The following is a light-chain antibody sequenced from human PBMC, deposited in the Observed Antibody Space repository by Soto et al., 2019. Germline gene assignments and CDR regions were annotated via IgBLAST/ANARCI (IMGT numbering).Light chain of an antibody. V-gene: IGKV3-20*01. CDR1: QAISSNS. Sequence: VLTQSPDMASVSLGETGNLSCRASQAISSNSLAWYQQRPGQAPRLLIYGGSNRAAGIPGRLSGSGSGTECTLTISRLEPEDFAVYYCHRYSDWYSFGQGTKLQIK. CDR2: GGS. CDR3: HRYSDWYS. J-gene: IGKJ2*01.